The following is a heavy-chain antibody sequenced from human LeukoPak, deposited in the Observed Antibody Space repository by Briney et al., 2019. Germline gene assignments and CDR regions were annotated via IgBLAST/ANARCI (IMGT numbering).Heavy chain of an antibody. J-gene: IGHJ4*02. CDR3: ARVQRSYYYDSSGYSSLDY. Sequence: SVKVSCKASGGTFSSYAISWVRQAPGQGLEWMGGIIPIFGTANYAQKFQGRVTITADESTSTAYMELSSLRSEDTAVYYCARVQRSYYYDSSGYSSLDYWGQGTLVTVSS. CDR1: GGTFSSYA. D-gene: IGHD3-22*01. CDR2: IIPIFGTA. V-gene: IGHV1-69*13.